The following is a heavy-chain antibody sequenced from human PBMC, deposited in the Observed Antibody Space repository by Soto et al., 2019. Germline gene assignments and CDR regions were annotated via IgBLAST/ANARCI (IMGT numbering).Heavy chain of an antibody. J-gene: IGHJ6*02. CDR2: INHSGST. CDR1: GGSFSGYY. CDR3: ARVRRYCSGGSCYSYYYYGMDV. Sequence: SETLSLTCAVYGGSFSGYYWSWIRQPPGEGREWMGEINHSGSTNYNPSLKSRVTISVDTSKNQFSLKLSSVTAADTAVYYCARVRRYCSGGSCYSYYYYGMDVWGQGTTVTVSS. D-gene: IGHD2-15*01. V-gene: IGHV4-34*01.